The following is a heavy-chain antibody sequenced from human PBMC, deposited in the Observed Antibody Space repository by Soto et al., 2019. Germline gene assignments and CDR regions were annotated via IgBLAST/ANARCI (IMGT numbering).Heavy chain of an antibody. D-gene: IGHD3-16*01. CDR2: IYYSGST. Sequence: PSETLSLTCTVSGGSISSGGYYWSWIRQHPGKGLEWIGYIYYSGSTNYNPSLKSRVTISVDTSKNQFSLKLSSVTAADTAGYYCARVTRLGGGSYYFDYWGQGTLVTVSS. J-gene: IGHJ4*02. CDR1: GGSISSGGYY. CDR3: ARVTRLGGGSYYFDY. V-gene: IGHV4-61*08.